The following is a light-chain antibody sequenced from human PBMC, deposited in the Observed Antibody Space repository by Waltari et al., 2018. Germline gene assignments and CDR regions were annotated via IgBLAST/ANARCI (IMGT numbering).Light chain of an antibody. Sequence: GVCDRFSGSKSGNSASLTLSGLQPEDEADYYCASYIAASTLVFGGGTRLTVV. V-gene: IGLV2-14*01. J-gene: IGLJ3*02. CDR3: ASYIAASTLV.